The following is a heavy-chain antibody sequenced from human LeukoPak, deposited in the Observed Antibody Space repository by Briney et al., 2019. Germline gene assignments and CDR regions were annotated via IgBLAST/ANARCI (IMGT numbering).Heavy chain of an antibody. J-gene: IGHJ6*03. V-gene: IGHV4-59*01. CDR1: GGSLTNYY. CDR3: ARVAKHFRGGLSFYYMDV. CDR2: IYYSGST. D-gene: IGHD3-10*01. Sequence: SETLSLTCTVSGGSLTNYYWSWIRQPPGKGLDWIGHIYYSGSTNYNPSLKSRVTISLDTSKNQFSLEVISVTAADTAVYYYARVAKHFRGGLSFYYMDVWGKGTTVTISS.